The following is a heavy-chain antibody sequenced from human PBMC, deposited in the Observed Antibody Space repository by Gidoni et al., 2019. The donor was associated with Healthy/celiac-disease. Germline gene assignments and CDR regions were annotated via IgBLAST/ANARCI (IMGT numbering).Heavy chain of an antibody. CDR1: GFTVSSNY. V-gene: IGHV3-66*02. CDR2: LYSGGFA. D-gene: IGHD5-18*01. CDR3: ARVYSNGFHLDY. Sequence: EVQLVESGGGLVQPGGSLRLSCAVSGFTVSSNYMSWVRQAPGKGLEWVSVLYSGGFAYYADSVKGRFTISRDNSKNTLYLQMNSVRAEDTAVYYCARVYSNGFHLDYWGQGTLVTVSS. J-gene: IGHJ4*02.